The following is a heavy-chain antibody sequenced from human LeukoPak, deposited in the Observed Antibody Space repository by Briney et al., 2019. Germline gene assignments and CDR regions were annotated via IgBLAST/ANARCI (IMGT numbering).Heavy chain of an antibody. CDR1: GYTFTGYY. J-gene: IGHJ5*02. D-gene: IGHD3-22*01. Sequence: ASVKVSCKASGYTFTGYYMHWVRQAPGQGLEWMGWINPNSGGTNYAQKFQGRVTMTRDTSISTAYMELSRLRSDDTAVYYCARSPVVITAWFDPWGQGTLVTVSS. CDR2: INPNSGGT. V-gene: IGHV1-2*02. CDR3: ARSPVVITAWFDP.